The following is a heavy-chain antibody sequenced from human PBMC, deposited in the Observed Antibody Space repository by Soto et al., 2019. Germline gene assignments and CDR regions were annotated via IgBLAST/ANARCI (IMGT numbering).Heavy chain of an antibody. V-gene: IGHV1-2*04. CDR3: ARDLNEEILTGYSPSYYGMDV. Sequence: ASVNVSCKASGYTFTGYYMHWVRQAPGQGLEWMGWINPNSGGTNYAQKFQGWVTMTRDTSISTAYMELSRLRSDDTAVYYCARDLNEEILTGYSPSYYGMDVWGQGTTVTVSS. J-gene: IGHJ6*02. D-gene: IGHD3-9*01. CDR2: INPNSGGT. CDR1: GYTFTGYY.